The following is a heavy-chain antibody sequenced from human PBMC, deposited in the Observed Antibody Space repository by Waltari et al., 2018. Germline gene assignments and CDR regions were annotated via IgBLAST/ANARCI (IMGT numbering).Heavy chain of an antibody. D-gene: IGHD6-19*01. J-gene: IGHJ3*02. V-gene: IGHV1-2*02. Sequence: QVQLVQSGTEGKKPGASVKVSCKDSGYPLTAYYMHWLRQAPGQGLEWMGCINPNSDDANYAQMFQGGVTMTMDTSIDTGYLELSSLRSDDAAVYYCARDVAGSQGGAFDIWGQGTMVTVSS. CDR1: GYPLTAYY. CDR3: ARDVAGSQGGAFDI. CDR2: INPNSDDA.